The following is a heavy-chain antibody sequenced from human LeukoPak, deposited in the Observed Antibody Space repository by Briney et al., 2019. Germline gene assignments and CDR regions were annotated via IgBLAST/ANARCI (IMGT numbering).Heavy chain of an antibody. CDR2: IYYSGST. CDR3: ARDRRGYSYGGLDP. Sequence: PSETLSLTCTVSGGSISSYYWSWIRQPPGKGLEWIGYIYYSGSTNYNPSPKSRVTISVDTSKNQFSLKLSSVTAADTAVYYCARDRRGYSYGGLDPWGQGTLVTVSS. CDR1: GGSISSYY. J-gene: IGHJ5*02. D-gene: IGHD5-18*01. V-gene: IGHV4-59*01.